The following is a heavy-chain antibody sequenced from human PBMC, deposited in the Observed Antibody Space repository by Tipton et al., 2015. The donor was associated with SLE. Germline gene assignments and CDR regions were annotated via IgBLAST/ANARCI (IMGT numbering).Heavy chain of an antibody. D-gene: IGHD4-23*01. J-gene: IGHJ4*02. CDR2: IYYSGIT. Sequence: TLSLTCTVSGGSISSSSYYWGWIRQPPGKGLEWIGSIYYSGITYYNPSLKSRVTISVDTSKNQFSLKLSSVTAADTAVYYCARVGVVTPFDYWGQGTLVTVSS. V-gene: IGHV4-39*07. CDR3: ARVGVVTPFDY. CDR1: GGSISSSSYY.